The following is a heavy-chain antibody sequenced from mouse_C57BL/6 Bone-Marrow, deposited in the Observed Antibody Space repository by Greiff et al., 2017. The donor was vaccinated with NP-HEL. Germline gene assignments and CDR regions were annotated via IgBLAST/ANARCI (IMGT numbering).Heavy chain of an antibody. J-gene: IGHJ3*01. D-gene: IGHD2-13*01. CDR1: GYTFTEYT. Sequence: QVQLKESGAELVKPGASVKLSCKASGYTFTEYTIHWVKQRSGQGLEWIGWFYPGSGSIKYNEKFKDKATLTADKSSSTVYMELSRLTSEVSAVYFCARHKEDYRGFAYWGQGTLVTVSA. CDR2: FYPGSGSI. V-gene: IGHV1-62-2*01. CDR3: ARHKEDYRGFAY.